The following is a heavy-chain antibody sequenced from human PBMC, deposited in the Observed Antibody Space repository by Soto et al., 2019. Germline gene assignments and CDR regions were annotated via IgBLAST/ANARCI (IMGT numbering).Heavy chain of an antibody. CDR1: GFTFSSYG. Sequence: QVQLVESGGGVVQPGRSLRLSCAASGFTFSSYGMHWVRQAPGKGLEWVAVIWYDGSNKYYADSVKGRFTIFRDNSKNTLYLQMSSLRAEDTAVYYCARDEGLGVNYYYYGVDVWGQGTTVTVSS. J-gene: IGHJ6*02. V-gene: IGHV3-33*01. CDR3: ARDEGLGVNYYYYGVDV. CDR2: IWYDGSNK. D-gene: IGHD3-10*01.